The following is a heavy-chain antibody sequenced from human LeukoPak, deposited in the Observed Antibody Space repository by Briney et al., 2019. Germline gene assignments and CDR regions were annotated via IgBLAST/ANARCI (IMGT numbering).Heavy chain of an antibody. J-gene: IGHJ3*02. D-gene: IGHD3-10*01. V-gene: IGHV3-30*18. Sequence: GGSLRLSYAASGFTFSSYGMHWVRQAPGKGLEWVAVISYDGSNKYYADSVKGRFTISRDNSKNTLYLQMNSLRAEDTAVYYCAKGYYGSGSLNDAFDIWGQGTMVTVSS. CDR3: AKGYYGSGSLNDAFDI. CDR1: GFTFSSYG. CDR2: ISYDGSNK.